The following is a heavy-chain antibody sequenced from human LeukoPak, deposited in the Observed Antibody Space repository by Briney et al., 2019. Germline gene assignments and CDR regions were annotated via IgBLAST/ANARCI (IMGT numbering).Heavy chain of an antibody. CDR2: ISGSGYST. Sequence: GGSLRLSSAASGFTFSNYAMNWVRQASGKGLEWVSVISGSGYSTYYADSVKGRFTISRDNSKNTLYLQTNSLRAEDTAVYYCAKDYGDYAYYFHYWDQGTLVTVSS. CDR1: GFTFSNYA. J-gene: IGHJ4*02. V-gene: IGHV3-23*01. D-gene: IGHD4-17*01. CDR3: AKDYGDYAYYFHY.